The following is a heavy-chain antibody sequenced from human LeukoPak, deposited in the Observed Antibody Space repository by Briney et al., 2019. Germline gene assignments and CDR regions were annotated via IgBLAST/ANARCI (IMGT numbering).Heavy chain of an antibody. Sequence: SETLSLTCTVSGGSISSGNYYWSWIRQPAGKGLEWIGRIYTSGSTNYNPSLKSRVTISVDTSKNQFSLKLISVTAADTAVYYCARVGEQHHIDYWGQGTLVTVSS. CDR2: IYTSGST. J-gene: IGHJ4*02. V-gene: IGHV4-61*02. CDR1: GGSISSGNYY. CDR3: ARVGEQHHIDY. D-gene: IGHD6-13*01.